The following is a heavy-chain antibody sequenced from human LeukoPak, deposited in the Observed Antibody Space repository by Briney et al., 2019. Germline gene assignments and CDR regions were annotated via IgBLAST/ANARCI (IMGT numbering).Heavy chain of an antibody. CDR2: IRGSGYDT. CDR3: AKDRRRDDVLTGSFSD. J-gene: IGHJ4*02. D-gene: IGHD3-9*01. Sequence: GGSLRLSCAASGFTFSTYGMTWVRQAPGKGLEWVSGIRGSGYDTYYADSVMGRFTISRDNSKNTLYLQMNSLRVEDTAVYYCAKDRRRDDVLTGSFSDWGQGTLVTVSS. CDR1: GFTFSTYG. V-gene: IGHV3-23*01.